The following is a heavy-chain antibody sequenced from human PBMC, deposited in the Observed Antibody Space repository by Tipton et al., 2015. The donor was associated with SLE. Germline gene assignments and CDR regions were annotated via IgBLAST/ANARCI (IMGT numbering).Heavy chain of an antibody. V-gene: IGHV4-34*01. CDR3: ASLIVVVPAAISDYYYGMDV. CDR1: GGSFSGYY. D-gene: IGHD2-2*01. Sequence: LRLSCAVYGGSFSGYYWSWIRQPPGKGLEWIGEINHSGSTNYNPSLKSRVTISVDTSKNQFSLKLSSVTAADTAVYYCASLIVVVPAAISDYYYGMDVWGQGTTVTVSS. J-gene: IGHJ6*02. CDR2: INHSGST.